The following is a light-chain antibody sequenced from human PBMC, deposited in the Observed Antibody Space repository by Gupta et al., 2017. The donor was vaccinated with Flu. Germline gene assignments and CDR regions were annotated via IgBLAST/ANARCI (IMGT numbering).Light chain of an antibody. J-gene: IGLJ2*01. V-gene: IGLV2-23*01. CDR1: TSDVGSHIL. CDR2: EGS. Sequence: QSALTQPASVSGSPGQSITISCTGTTSDVGSHILVSWYQQHPGKAPIAIRDEGSIRPSGVTNRGSGSKDGKTAYRTXVXLQVEDXADECCCYSEDNSSVVFGGGTKLTVL. CDR3: CYSEDNSSVV.